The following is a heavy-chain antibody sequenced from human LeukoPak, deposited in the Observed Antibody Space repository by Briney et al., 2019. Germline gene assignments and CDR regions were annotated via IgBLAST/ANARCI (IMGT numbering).Heavy chain of an antibody. CDR1: GGSFSGYY. Sequence: SETLSLTCAVYGGSFSGYYWSWIRQPPGKGLEWIGEINHSGSTNYNPSLKSRVTISVDTSKNQFSLKLSSVTAADTAVYYCARGCIAVAGIDYWGQGTLVTVSS. V-gene: IGHV4-34*01. J-gene: IGHJ4*02. CDR2: INHSGST. D-gene: IGHD6-19*01. CDR3: ARGCIAVAGIDY.